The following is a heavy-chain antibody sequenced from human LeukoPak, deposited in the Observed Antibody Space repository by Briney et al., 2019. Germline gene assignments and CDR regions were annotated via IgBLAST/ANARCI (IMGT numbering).Heavy chain of an antibody. Sequence: SETLSLTCTVSGGSVSSYYWNWIRQPPGKGLEWIGRIYTSESTNYNPSLESRVTMSVDTSKNQFSLKLSSVTAADTAVYYCARGTLRDNRIFDYWGQGTLVTVSS. CDR2: IYTSEST. CDR1: GGSVSSYY. CDR3: ARGTLRDNRIFDY. V-gene: IGHV4-4*07. J-gene: IGHJ4*02. D-gene: IGHD3-22*01.